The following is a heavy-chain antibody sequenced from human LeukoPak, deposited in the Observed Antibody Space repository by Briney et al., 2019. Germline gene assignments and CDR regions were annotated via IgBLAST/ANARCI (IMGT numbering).Heavy chain of an antibody. D-gene: IGHD3-22*01. V-gene: IGHV1-2*06. J-gene: IGHJ4*02. CDR1: GYTFTGYY. CDR3: ARVRRYYDSSGYYYFDY. Sequence: ASVKVSCKASGYTFTGYYMHWVRQAPGQGLEWMGRINPNSSGTNYAQKFQGRVTMTRDTSISTAYMELSRLRSDDTAVYYCARVRRYYDSSGYYYFDYWGQGTLVTVSS. CDR2: INPNSSGT.